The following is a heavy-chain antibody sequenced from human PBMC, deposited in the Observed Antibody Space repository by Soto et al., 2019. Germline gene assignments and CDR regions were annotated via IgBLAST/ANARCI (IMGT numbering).Heavy chain of an antibody. CDR3: ARETGGVPTHFDS. CDR1: GYTFTTYY. Sequence: QVQLLQSGAEVKKPGASVRISCKASGYTFTTYYMDWLRQAPGQGPEWMGIINPSSGTTSYAQKFQGRVTMTRDTSTGTVYMELRSLKSDDTAVYYCARETGGVPTHFDSWGQGTLITVSS. V-gene: IGHV1-46*01. J-gene: IGHJ4*02. D-gene: IGHD3-16*01. CDR2: INPSSGTT.